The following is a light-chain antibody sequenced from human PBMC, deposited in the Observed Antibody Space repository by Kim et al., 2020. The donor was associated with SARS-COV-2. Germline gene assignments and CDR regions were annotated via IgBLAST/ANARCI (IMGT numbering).Light chain of an antibody. J-gene: IGLJ3*02. CDR3: NSRDSSGNPRWV. CDR1: SLRSYY. Sequence: LGQTVRITCQGDSLRSYYASWYQQKPGQAPVRVIYGKNNRPSGIPDRFSGSSSGNTASLTITGAQAEDEADYYCNSRDSSGNPRWVFGGGTQLTVL. CDR2: GKN. V-gene: IGLV3-19*01.